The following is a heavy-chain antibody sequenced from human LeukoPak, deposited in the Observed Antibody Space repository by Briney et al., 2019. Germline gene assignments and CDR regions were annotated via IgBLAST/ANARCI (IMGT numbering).Heavy chain of an antibody. CDR3: ARIVKLQLFPPPYYYYGMDV. CDR2: IKQDGSEK. V-gene: IGHV3-7*01. J-gene: IGHJ6*02. CDR1: GFTFSSYW. D-gene: IGHD6-13*01. Sequence: PGGSLRLSCAASGFTFSSYWMSWVRQAPGKGLEWVANIKQDGSEKYYVDSVKGRFTISRDNAKNSLYLQMNSLRAGDTAVYYCARIVKLQLFPPPYYYYGMDVWGQGTTVTVSS.